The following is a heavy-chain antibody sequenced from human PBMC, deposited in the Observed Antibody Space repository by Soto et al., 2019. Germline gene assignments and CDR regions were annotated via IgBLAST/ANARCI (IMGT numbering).Heavy chain of an antibody. CDR1: GFTFDEYA. Sequence: DVQLVESGGGLVQPGRSLRLSCAASGFTFDEYAMHWVRQAPGKGLEWVSGISWNSYNIGYADSVKGRFTISRDNAKNSLYLQMNSLRAEDTALYYCTKDTSFYFGDYDGVFDYWGQGTLVTVSS. V-gene: IGHV3-9*01. J-gene: IGHJ4*02. CDR2: ISWNSYNI. CDR3: TKDTSFYFGDYDGVFDY. D-gene: IGHD4-17*01.